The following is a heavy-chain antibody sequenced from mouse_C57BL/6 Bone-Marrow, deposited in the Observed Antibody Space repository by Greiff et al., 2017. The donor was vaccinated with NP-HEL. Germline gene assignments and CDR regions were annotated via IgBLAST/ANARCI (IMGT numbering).Heavy chain of an antibody. D-gene: IGHD1-1*01. CDR1: GYSFTDYN. J-gene: IGHJ2*01. CDR2: INPNYGTT. V-gene: IGHV1-39*01. CDR3: ARGVYYGSIYYFDY. Sequence: VQLQQSGPELVKPGASVKISCKASGYSFTDYNMNWVKQSNGKSLEWIGVINPNYGTTSYNQKFKGKATLAVDQSPSTAYMQLNSLTSEDSADYYCARGVYYGSIYYFDYWGQGTTLTVSS.